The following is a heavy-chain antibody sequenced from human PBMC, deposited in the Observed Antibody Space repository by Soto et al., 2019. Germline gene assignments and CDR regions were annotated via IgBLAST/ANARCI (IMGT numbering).Heavy chain of an antibody. CDR3: ARHKEYYYDSSGYYDY. V-gene: IGHV5-51*01. Sequence: GESLKISCKGSGYSFTSYWIGWVRQMPGKGLEWMGIIYPGDSDTRYSPSFQGQATISADKSISTAYLQWSSLKASDTAMYYCARHKEYYYDSSGYYDYWGQGTLVTVSS. D-gene: IGHD3-22*01. CDR2: IYPGDSDT. J-gene: IGHJ4*02. CDR1: GYSFTSYW.